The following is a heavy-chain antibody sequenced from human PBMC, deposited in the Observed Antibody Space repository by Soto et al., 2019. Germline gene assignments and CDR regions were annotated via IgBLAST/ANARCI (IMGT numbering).Heavy chain of an antibody. CDR1: GGSINTYH. D-gene: IGHD6-19*01. Sequence: QVQLQGSGPGLVEPSETLSLTCTVSGGSINTYHWSWIRQPPGKGLEWIGYIYNSGSTNYNPSLKGRVTISVDTSRNQCSLMLSSVTAADTAVYYCARGLVIAVAGGVWFDPWGQGTLVTVSS. CDR3: ARGLVIAVAGGVWFDP. J-gene: IGHJ5*02. CDR2: IYNSGST. V-gene: IGHV4-59*01.